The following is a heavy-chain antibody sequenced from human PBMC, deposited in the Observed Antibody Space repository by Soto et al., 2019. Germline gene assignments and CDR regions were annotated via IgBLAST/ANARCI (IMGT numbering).Heavy chain of an antibody. Sequence: QVQLVQSGAEVRKPGSSVKVSCKASGGTFSRHAISWVRQAPGQGLEWMGGIIPIFGTANPAQKFQGRVTIIADESTSTVYMELSRLRSEDTAMYYCARGWGYDSNDYYYAYWGQGTLVIVSS. J-gene: IGHJ4*02. V-gene: IGHV1-69*01. CDR1: GGTFSRHA. CDR3: ARGWGYDSNDYYYAY. CDR2: IIPIFGTA. D-gene: IGHD3-22*01.